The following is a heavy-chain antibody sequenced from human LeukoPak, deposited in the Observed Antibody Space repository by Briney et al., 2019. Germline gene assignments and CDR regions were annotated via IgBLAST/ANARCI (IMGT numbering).Heavy chain of an antibody. Sequence: SETLSLTCTVSGGSVSSGSYYWSWIRQPPGKGLEWIGYIYYSGSTNYNPSLKSRVTISVDTSKNQFSLKLSSVTAADTAVYYCARGSPTYYYDSSGYYSFGYWGQGTLVTVSS. CDR3: ARGSPTYYYDSSGYYSFGY. J-gene: IGHJ4*02. D-gene: IGHD3-22*01. V-gene: IGHV4-61*01. CDR1: GGSVSSGSYY. CDR2: IYYSGST.